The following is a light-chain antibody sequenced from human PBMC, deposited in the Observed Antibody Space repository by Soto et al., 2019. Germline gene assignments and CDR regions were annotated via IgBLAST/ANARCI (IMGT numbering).Light chain of an antibody. Sequence: QSVLTQPPSASGTPGQRVTISCSGSSSNIETNTVDWYQHLPGTAPKVLIFNNNQRPSGVPDRFSGSKSGTSASLAISGLQTEDEAHYYCAVWDDNLSGMIFGVGTKLTVL. CDR1: SSNIETNT. CDR3: AVWDDNLSGMI. V-gene: IGLV1-44*01. CDR2: NNN. J-gene: IGLJ2*01.